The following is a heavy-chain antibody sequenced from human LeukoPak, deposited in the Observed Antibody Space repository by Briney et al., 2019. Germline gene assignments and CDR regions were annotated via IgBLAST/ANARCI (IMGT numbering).Heavy chain of an antibody. Sequence: GGSLRLSCAASGFTFSSFAMNWVRQAPGKGLEWVSAISGRSGTTYYAASVKGRFTISRDNSKNTLYLQMNSLRAEDTAVYYCAKDSRGYQDYFDYWGQGTQVTVSS. D-gene: IGHD3-22*01. CDR1: GFTFSSFA. CDR3: AKDSRGYQDYFDY. J-gene: IGHJ4*02. V-gene: IGHV3-23*01. CDR2: ISGRSGTT.